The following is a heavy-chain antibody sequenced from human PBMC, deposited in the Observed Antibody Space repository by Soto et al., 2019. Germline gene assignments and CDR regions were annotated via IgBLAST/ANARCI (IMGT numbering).Heavy chain of an antibody. J-gene: IGHJ4*02. CDR2: ISTYNGNT. D-gene: IGHD3-10*01. CDR1: GYTFNNYG. V-gene: IGHV1-18*01. Sequence: QVQLVQSGAEVKKPGASVRVSCKASGYTFNNYGISWVRQAPGQGLAWMGWISTYNGNTNYGQEFQGRVTMTTDTSTSTAYMELRSLRSDDTAVYYCAREGSRLQGFGEFITPGRPQNYFDYWGQGTLVTVSS. CDR3: AREGSRLQGFGEFITPGRPQNYFDY.